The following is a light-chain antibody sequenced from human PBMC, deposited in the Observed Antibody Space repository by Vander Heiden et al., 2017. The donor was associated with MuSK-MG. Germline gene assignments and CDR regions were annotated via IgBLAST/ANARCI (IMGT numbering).Light chain of an antibody. V-gene: IGLV2-14*03. CDR1: SNDVGGYNY. J-gene: IGLJ2*01. CDR3: SSYASDYTRV. CDR2: DVS. Sequence: QPALTQPASGSGSPGQSITLSCIGPSNDVGGYNYVSWYRPHPGKAPQLLIFDVSDRPSGVSTRFSGSKSGDTASLTISGLQAEDEADYYCSSYASDYTRVFGGGTKLTVL.